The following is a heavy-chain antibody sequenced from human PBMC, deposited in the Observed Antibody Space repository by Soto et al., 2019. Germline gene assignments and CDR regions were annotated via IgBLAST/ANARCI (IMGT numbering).Heavy chain of an antibody. J-gene: IGHJ4*02. CDR1: GGSIISGGYS. D-gene: IGHD2-21*01. Sequence: PSETLSLTCAVSGGSIISGGYSWSWIRQPPGKGLEWIGYIYHSGSTYYNPSLKSRVTISVDRSKNQFSLKLSSVTAADTAVYYCARGNVVAIDYWGQGTLVTVSS. V-gene: IGHV4-30-2*01. CDR2: IYHSGST. CDR3: ARGNVVAIDY.